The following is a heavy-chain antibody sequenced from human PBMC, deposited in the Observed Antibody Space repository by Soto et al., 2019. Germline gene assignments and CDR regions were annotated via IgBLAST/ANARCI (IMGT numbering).Heavy chain of an antibody. CDR2: ISAYNGNT. CDR3: ARDPDWNYPYYYYGMDV. CDR1: GYTCTSYG. Sequence: GASVKVSCKASGYTCTSYGISWVLQAPGQGLEWMGWISAYNGNTNYAQKLQGRVTMTTDTSTSTAYMELRSLRSDDTAVYYCARDPDWNYPYYYYGMDVWGQGTTVTVSS. V-gene: IGHV1-18*01. J-gene: IGHJ6*02. D-gene: IGHD1-7*01.